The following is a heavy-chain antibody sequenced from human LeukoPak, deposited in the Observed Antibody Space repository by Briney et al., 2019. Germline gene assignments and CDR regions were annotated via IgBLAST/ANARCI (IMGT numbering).Heavy chain of an antibody. D-gene: IGHD2-2*01. Sequence: GGSLRLSCAASGFTFSSYWMSWVRQAPGKGLEWVSYISSSGSTIYYADSVKGRFTISRDNAKNSLYLQMNSLRAEDTAVYYCARETISVVPAALGGAFDYWGQGTLVTVSS. J-gene: IGHJ4*02. V-gene: IGHV3-48*04. CDR1: GFTFSSYW. CDR2: ISSSGSTI. CDR3: ARETISVVPAALGGAFDY.